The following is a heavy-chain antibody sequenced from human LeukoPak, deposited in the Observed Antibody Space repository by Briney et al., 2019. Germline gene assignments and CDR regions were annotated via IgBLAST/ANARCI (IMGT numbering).Heavy chain of an antibody. D-gene: IGHD5-24*01. J-gene: IGHJ4*02. Sequence: PGGSLRLSCAASGFTFSRSAMTWVRQTPGKGLDWVSSISSSGNTYYADSVKGRFTISRDNSKNMLYLQMNSLRAEDTAVYYCVKGRTSEDGLDFWGQGTLVTVSS. CDR2: ISSSGNT. CDR3: VKGRTSEDGLDF. V-gene: IGHV3-23*01. CDR1: GFTFSRSA.